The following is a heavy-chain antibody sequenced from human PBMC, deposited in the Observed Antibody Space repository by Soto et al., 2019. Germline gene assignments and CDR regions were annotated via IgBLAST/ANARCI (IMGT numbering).Heavy chain of an antibody. CDR1: GFTFSSYA. CDR3: ARADRSYYFDY. Sequence: GGSLRLSCAASGFTFSSYAMHWVRQAPGKGLEWVAVISYDGSNKYYADSVKGRFTISRDNSKNTLYLQMNSLRAEDTAVYYCARADRSYYFDYWGQGTLVTVSS. D-gene: IGHD1-26*01. J-gene: IGHJ4*02. V-gene: IGHV3-30-3*01. CDR2: ISYDGSNK.